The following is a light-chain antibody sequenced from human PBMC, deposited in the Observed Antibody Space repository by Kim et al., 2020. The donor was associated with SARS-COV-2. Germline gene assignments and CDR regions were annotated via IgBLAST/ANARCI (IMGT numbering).Light chain of an antibody. J-gene: IGKJ4*01. CDR2: DAS. CDR3: QQRRTWPLT. Sequence: EIVLTQSPATLSLSPGERATLSCRASQSIGNWLAWDQQKSGQAPRLLIYDASKRATGIPARFSGSGSGTDFTLTISSLEPDDFALYYCQQRRTWPLTFGGGTKVDIK. V-gene: IGKV3-11*01. CDR1: QSIGNW.